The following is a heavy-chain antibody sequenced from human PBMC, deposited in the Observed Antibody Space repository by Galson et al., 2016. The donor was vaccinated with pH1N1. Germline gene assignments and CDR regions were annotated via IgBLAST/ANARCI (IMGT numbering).Heavy chain of an antibody. Sequence: SVKVSCKASGYTFTGYYIHWVRQAPGQGLEWMGWISPNSGDTHYAQKFQGRVTLTGDTSINTAYMDLSSLRSGDTAVYFCARLKVVSPSRGLWFDPWGQGTLVTVSS. CDR1: GYTFTGYY. J-gene: IGHJ5*02. D-gene: IGHD2-21*02. V-gene: IGHV1-2*02. CDR3: ARLKVVSPSRGLWFDP. CDR2: ISPNSGDT.